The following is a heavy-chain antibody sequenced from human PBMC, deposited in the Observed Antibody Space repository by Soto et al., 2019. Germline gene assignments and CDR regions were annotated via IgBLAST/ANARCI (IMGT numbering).Heavy chain of an antibody. V-gene: IGHV3-21*01. D-gene: IGHD2-8*01. Sequence: SLRLSCAASGFTFSSYSMNWVRQAPGKGLEWVSSISSSSSYIYYADSVKGRFTISRDNAKNSLYLQMNSLRAEDTAVYYCARYCTNGVCYTGNWFDPWGQGTLVTVSS. CDR2: ISSSSSYI. CDR1: GFTFSSYS. J-gene: IGHJ5*02. CDR3: ARYCTNGVCYTGNWFDP.